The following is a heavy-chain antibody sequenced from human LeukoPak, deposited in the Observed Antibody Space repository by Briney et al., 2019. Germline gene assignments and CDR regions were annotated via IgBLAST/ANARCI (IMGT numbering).Heavy chain of an antibody. CDR2: IVFGGGNT. V-gene: IGHV1-58*02. J-gene: IGHJ6*03. D-gene: IGHD3-10*01. CDR1: GFTIIRSA. CDR3: SAAGFGFGELPSYFYYYMDV. Sequence: GASVKVSCKASGFTIIRSAMQWVRQDMGQRLEWRVWIVFGGGNTKYAQTFLERLTIIRAMSTGTAYLVLSSSLSEATAVIYYSAAGFGFGELPSYFYYYMDVWGKGTTVTISS.